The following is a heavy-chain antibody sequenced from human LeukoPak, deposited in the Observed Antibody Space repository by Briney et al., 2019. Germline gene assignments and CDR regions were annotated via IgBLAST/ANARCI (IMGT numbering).Heavy chain of an antibody. CDR3: ATTVETGDAFDI. CDR1: GDSVSSNSAA. CDR2: TYYRSKWYN. D-gene: IGHD1-1*01. J-gene: IGHJ3*02. Sequence: SQTLSLTCAISGDSVSSNSAAWSWIRLSPSRGLEWLGRTYYRSKWYNDYAVSVRSRITINPDTSKNLFPLQLNSVTPEDTAEYYCATTVETGDAFDIWGPGTMVTVSS. V-gene: IGHV6-1*01.